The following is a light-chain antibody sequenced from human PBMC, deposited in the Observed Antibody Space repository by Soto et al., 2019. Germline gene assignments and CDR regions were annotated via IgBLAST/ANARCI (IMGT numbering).Light chain of an antibody. V-gene: IGKV3D-20*02. J-gene: IGKJ5*01. CDR3: QQRLHWPIT. CDR1: QSVRSER. Sequence: EIVLTQSPDTLSLSPGESATLSCRASQSVRSERLAWYQQKRGQAPTLLIFDASSRASGTPERFSGSGSGTDFTLTISSLEPEEFAVYYCQQRLHWPITFGQGTRLEIK. CDR2: DAS.